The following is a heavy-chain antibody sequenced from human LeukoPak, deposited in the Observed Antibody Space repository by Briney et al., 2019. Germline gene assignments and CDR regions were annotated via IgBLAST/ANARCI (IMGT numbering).Heavy chain of an antibody. CDR3: ARDLPSYYDSSGYYYELWFDP. D-gene: IGHD3-22*01. Sequence: ASVKVSCKASGYTFTSYYMHWVRQAPGQALEWMGIINPSGGSTSYAQKFQGRVTMTRDMSTSTAYMELSRLRSDDTAVYYCARDLPSYYDSSGYYYELWFDPWGQGTLVTVSS. J-gene: IGHJ5*02. V-gene: IGHV1-46*01. CDR2: INPSGGST. CDR1: GYTFTSYY.